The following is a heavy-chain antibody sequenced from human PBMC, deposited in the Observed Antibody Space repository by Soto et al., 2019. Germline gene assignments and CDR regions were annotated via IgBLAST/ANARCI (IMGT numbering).Heavy chain of an antibody. J-gene: IGHJ6*02. V-gene: IGHV1-69*12. Sequence: QVQLVQSGAEVKKPGSSVKVSCKASGGTFSSYAISWVRQAPGQGLEWMGGITPMFGTADYAQKFQGRVTITADESTSAAYTELRSLRSADPAVYYCATMRRGSQYNYYGMDVWGQGPTVTVSS. CDR1: GGTFSSYA. CDR3: ATMRRGSQYNYYGMDV. D-gene: IGHD3-10*01. CDR2: ITPMFGTA.